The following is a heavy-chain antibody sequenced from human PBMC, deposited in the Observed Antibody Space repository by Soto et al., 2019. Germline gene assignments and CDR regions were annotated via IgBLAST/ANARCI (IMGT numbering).Heavy chain of an antibody. D-gene: IGHD2-15*01. CDR2: IYSGGST. CDR1: GFTVSSNY. J-gene: IGHJ3*02. V-gene: IGHV3-66*01. Sequence: GSLRLSCAASGFTVSSNYMSWVRQAPGKGLEWVSVIYSGGSTYYADSVKGRFTISRDNSKNTLYLQMNSLRAEDTAVYYCARAYQWSNAFDIWGQGTMVTVSS. CDR3: ARAYQWSNAFDI.